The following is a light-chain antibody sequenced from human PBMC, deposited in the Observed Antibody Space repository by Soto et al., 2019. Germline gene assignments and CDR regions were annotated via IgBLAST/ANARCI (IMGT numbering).Light chain of an antibody. Sequence: VMTQAPATLSVSPGERATLSCRASQSVSSNLAWYQQKPGQAPRLLIYYISTRATGIPARFSGSGSGTEFTLTINSLQSEDSAVYYCQQHNQWPITFGQGTRLEIK. CDR2: YIS. J-gene: IGKJ5*01. CDR1: QSVSSN. CDR3: QQHNQWPIT. V-gene: IGKV3D-15*01.